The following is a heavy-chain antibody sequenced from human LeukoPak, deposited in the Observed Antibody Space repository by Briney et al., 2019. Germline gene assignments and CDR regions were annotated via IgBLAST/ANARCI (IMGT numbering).Heavy chain of an antibody. CDR1: GGSFSGYY. Sequence: SETLSLTCAVYGGSFSGYYWSWIRQPPGKGLEWIGEINHSGSTNYNPSLKSRVTISVDTSKNQFSLKLSSVTAADTAVYYCARGSFTLYGSETGTYYYYYGMDVWGQGTTVTVSS. J-gene: IGHJ6*02. CDR2: INHSGST. V-gene: IGHV4-34*01. CDR3: ARGSFTLYGSETGTYYYYYGMDV. D-gene: IGHD3-10*01.